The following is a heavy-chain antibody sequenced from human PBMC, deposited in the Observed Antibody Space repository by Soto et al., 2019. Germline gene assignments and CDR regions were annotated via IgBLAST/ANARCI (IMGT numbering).Heavy chain of an antibody. V-gene: IGHV4-34*01. D-gene: IGHD4-17*01. CDR1: GGSFSGYY. CDR2: INHSGST. Sequence: QVQLQQWGAGLLKPSETLSLACAVYGGSFSGYYWSWIRQPPGKGLEWIGEINHSGSTNYNPSLKSRVTISVDTSKNQFSLKLSSVTAADTAVYYCAKLTTVTKGRYYYYYYMDVWGKGTTVTVSS. J-gene: IGHJ6*03. CDR3: AKLTTVTKGRYYYYYYMDV.